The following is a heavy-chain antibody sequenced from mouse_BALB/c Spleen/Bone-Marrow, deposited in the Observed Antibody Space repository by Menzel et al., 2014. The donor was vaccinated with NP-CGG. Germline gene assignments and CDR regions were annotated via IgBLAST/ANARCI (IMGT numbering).Heavy chain of an antibody. D-gene: IGHD3-2*02. J-gene: IGHJ2*01. CDR1: GYTFTSSW. Sequence: SVLVRPGASVKLSCQASGYTFTSSWMHWAKQRPGQGLEWIGEIHPNSGNTNYNEKFKGKATLTVDTSSSTAYVDLSSLTSEDSAVYYCARSGFDYWGQGTTLTVSS. CDR3: ARSGFDY. CDR2: IHPNSGNT. V-gene: IGHV1S130*01.